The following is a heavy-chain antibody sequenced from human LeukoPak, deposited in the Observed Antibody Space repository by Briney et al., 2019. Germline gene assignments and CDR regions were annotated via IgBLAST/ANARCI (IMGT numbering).Heavy chain of an antibody. CDR2: INHSGST. D-gene: IGHD3-10*01. Sequence: SETLSLTCAVYGGSFSGYYWSWIRQPPGKGLEWIGEINHSGSTNYNPSLKSRVTISVDTSKNQFSLKLSSVTAADTAVYYCARVGYGSGSYSRYYYYGMDVWGQGTTVTVSS. CDR1: GGSFSGYY. CDR3: ARVGYGSGSYSRYYYYGMDV. J-gene: IGHJ6*02. V-gene: IGHV4-34*01.